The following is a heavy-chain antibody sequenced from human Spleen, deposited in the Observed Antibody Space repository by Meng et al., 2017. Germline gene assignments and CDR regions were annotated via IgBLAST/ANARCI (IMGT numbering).Heavy chain of an antibody. Sequence: SVKVSCKASGGTFSSYAISWVRQAPGQGLEWMGGIIPIFGTANYAQKFQGRVTITRNTSISTAYMELSSLRSEDTAVYYCARGGDYGDYSNSYYFDYWGQGTLVTVSS. V-gene: IGHV1-69*05. J-gene: IGHJ4*02. CDR2: IIPIFGTA. CDR3: ARGGDYGDYSNSYYFDY. D-gene: IGHD4-17*01. CDR1: GGTFSSYA.